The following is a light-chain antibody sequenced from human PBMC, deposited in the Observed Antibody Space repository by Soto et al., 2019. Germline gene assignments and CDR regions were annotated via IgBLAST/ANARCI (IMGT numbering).Light chain of an antibody. Sequence: QSALTQPASVSGSPGQSITISCPGTSSDVGGYNYVSWYQQHPGKAPKLMIYDVSNRPSGVSNRFSCSQSGNTASLTISGVPAEDEAYYYCSSYTSISTLGYVVFGGGTQLTVL. J-gene: IGLJ2*01. CDR2: DVS. V-gene: IGLV2-14*01. CDR3: SSYTSISTLGYVV. CDR1: SSDVGGYNY.